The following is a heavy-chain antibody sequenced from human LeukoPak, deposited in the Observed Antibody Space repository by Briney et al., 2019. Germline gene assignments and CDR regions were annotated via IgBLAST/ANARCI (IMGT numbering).Heavy chain of an antibody. CDR1: GFTFSSYW. D-gene: IGHD3-10*01. J-gene: IGHJ4*02. CDR2: ISGSGGST. Sequence: GGSLRLSCAASGFTFSSYWMSWVRQAPEKGLEWGSSISGSGGSTYHADSVKGRFTISRDNSKNTLYLQMDSLRAEDTAVYYCAKGRYGSGSYDIQFDYWGQGTLVTVSS. CDR3: AKGRYGSGSYDIQFDY. V-gene: IGHV3-23*01.